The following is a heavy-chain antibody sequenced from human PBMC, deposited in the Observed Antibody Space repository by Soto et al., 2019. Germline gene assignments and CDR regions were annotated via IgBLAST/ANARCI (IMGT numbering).Heavy chain of an antibody. CDR3: ARDLRFSSTNYFDF. CDR2: IDGSSDYT. J-gene: IGHJ4*02. V-gene: IGHV3-11*06. Sequence: GGSLRLSCTASGFLFTDYYMSWIRQPPGKGLEWLAYIDGSSDYTNSADSVKGRFTISRDNAKNSVFLQMNNLRADDTAVYYCARDLRFSSTNYFDFWGRGTLVTVS. CDR1: GFLFTDYY. D-gene: IGHD2-8*01.